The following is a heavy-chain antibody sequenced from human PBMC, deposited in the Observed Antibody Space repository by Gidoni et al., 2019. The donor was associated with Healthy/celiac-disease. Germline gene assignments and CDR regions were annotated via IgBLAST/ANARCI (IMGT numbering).Heavy chain of an antibody. CDR3: AREDIWDNRGYYRAFDN. D-gene: IGHD3-22*01. V-gene: IGHV3-30-3*01. Sequence: QVQLVESGGGVVKPGRSLRLSCTGFGFTFCSHAMHWGRPAPGEGLGWVAVMSYDGSNRDCADCVKYGFTVNRDNFKNRLYLKMNSLREKDTAVYYCAREDIWDNRGYYRAFDNWGQGTMVTVSS. CDR2: MSYDGSNR. J-gene: IGHJ3*02. CDR1: GFTFCSHA.